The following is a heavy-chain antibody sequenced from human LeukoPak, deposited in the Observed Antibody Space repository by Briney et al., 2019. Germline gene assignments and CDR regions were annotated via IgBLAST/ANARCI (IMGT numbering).Heavy chain of an antibody. D-gene: IGHD3-9*01. J-gene: IGHJ4*02. CDR2: ISGSGDTT. V-gene: IGHV3-23*01. CDR3: AATPRDDILTVVFDF. CDR1: GFTFSSCA. Sequence: GGSLRLSCGASGFTFSSCAMSWVRQAPGKGLGWVSSISGSGDTTDYADSVKVRFTISRDNSKSTLFLQMNSLRPEDTAVYYCAATPRDDILTVVFDFWGQGTLVTVSS.